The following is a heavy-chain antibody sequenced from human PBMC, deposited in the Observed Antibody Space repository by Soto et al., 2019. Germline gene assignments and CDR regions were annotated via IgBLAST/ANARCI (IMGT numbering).Heavy chain of an antibody. CDR1: AFTFSSYA. Sequence: LXLSCAASAFTFSSYAMSWVRQAPGKGLEWVSAISGSGGSTYYADSVKGRFTISRDNSKNTLYLQMNSLRAEDTAVYYCAGPDCGGDCYLDYWGQGTLVTVSS. D-gene: IGHD2-21*02. CDR3: AGPDCGGDCYLDY. CDR2: ISGSGGST. V-gene: IGHV3-23*01. J-gene: IGHJ4*02.